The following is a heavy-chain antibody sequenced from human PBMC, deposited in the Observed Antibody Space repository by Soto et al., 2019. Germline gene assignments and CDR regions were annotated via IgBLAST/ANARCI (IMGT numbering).Heavy chain of an antibody. CDR3: AKERWEGYGMDD. J-gene: IGHJ6*02. CDR2: ISSSGGST. CDR1: GFTFNNYA. Sequence: EVQLLESGGGLVQPGGSLRLSCAASGFTFNNYAMSWVRQAPGKGLEWVSTISSSGGSTYYADSVKGRFTISRDNSKNTMYLQMNRLRAEDKAVDYCAKERWEGYGMDDWGQGTTVTVSS. V-gene: IGHV3-23*01. D-gene: IGHD1-26*01.